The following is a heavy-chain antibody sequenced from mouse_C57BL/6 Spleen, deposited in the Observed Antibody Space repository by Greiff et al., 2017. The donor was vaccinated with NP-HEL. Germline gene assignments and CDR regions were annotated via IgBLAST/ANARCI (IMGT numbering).Heavy chain of an antibody. CDR1: GYTFTSYG. J-gene: IGHJ2*01. CDR3: ARKALFTTVVAGDY. V-gene: IGHV1-81*01. Sequence: QVQLKESGAELARPGASVKLSCKASGYTFTSYGISWVKQRTGQGLEWIGEIYPRSGNTYYNEKFKGKATLTADKSSSTAYMELRSLTSEDSAVYFCARKALFTTVVAGDYWGQGTTLTVSS. D-gene: IGHD1-1*01. CDR2: IYPRSGNT.